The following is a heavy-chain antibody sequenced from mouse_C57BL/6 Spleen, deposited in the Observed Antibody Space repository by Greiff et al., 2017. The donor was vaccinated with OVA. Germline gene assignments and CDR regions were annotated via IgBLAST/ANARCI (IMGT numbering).Heavy chain of an antibody. J-gene: IGHJ3*01. CDR2: IYPGSGST. D-gene: IGHD1-1*01. CDR3: ARSPLYGSSYVWFAY. CDR1: GYTFTSYW. V-gene: IGHV1-55*01. Sequence: VQLQQPGAELVKPGASVKMSCKASGYTFTSYWITWVKQRPGQGLEWIGDIYPGSGSTNYNEKFKSKATLTVDTSSSTAYMQLSSLTSEDSAVYYCARSPLYGSSYVWFAYWGQGTLVTVSA.